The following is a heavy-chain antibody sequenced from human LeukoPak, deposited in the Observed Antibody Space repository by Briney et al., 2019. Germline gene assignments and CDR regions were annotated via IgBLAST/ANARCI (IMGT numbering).Heavy chain of an antibody. CDR1: GDSVSSNSAA. D-gene: IGHD5-12*01. CDR3: AREGYSGYDFWFDP. J-gene: IGHJ5*02. Sequence: SQTLSLTRAISGDSVSSNSAAWNWIRQSPSRGLEWLGRTYYRSKWYNDYAVSVKSRITINPDTSKNQFSLQLNSVTPEDTAVYYCAREGYSGYDFWFDPWGQGSLVTVST. V-gene: IGHV6-1*01. CDR2: TYYRSKWYN.